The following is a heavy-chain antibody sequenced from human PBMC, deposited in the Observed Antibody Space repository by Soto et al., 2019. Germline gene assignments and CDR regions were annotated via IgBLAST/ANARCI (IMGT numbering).Heavy chain of an antibody. CDR1: GGTFSSYA. CDR2: IIPIFGTA. Sequence: SVKVSCKASGGTFSSYAISWVRQAPGQGLEWMGGIIPIFGTANYAQKFQGRVTITADESTSTAYMELSSLRSEDTAVYYCARSAGSDDFWSGPKYYYYGMDVWGQGTTVTVSS. CDR3: ARSAGSDDFWSGPKYYYYGMDV. J-gene: IGHJ6*02. V-gene: IGHV1-69*13. D-gene: IGHD3-3*01.